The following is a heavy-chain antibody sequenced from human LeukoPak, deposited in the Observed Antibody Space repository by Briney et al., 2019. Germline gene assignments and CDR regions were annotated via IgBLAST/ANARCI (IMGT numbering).Heavy chain of an antibody. CDR3: ARDQIFWSGYYFDY. CDR2: IFYSGST. Sequence: SETLSLTCTVSSGSVSTSNYYWGWVRQPPGKALEWIGNIFYSGSTYYSPSLKSRVTISVDTSKNQFSLKLSSVTAADTAVYYCARDQIFWSGYYFDYWGQGTLVTVSS. D-gene: IGHD3-3*01. CDR1: SGSVSTSNYY. J-gene: IGHJ4*02. V-gene: IGHV4-39*07.